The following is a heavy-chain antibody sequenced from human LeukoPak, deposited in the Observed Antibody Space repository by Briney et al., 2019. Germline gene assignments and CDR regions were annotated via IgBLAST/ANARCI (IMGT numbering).Heavy chain of an antibody. Sequence: SVKVSCKASGYTFTSYGISWVRQAPGQGLELMGWISAYNGNTNYAQKLQGRVTMTTDTSTSTVYLELWSLQSDDTAVYYCARDTATYSPDKYDSRPYYYGMDVWGQGTTVTVSS. CDR3: ARDTATYSPDKYDSRPYYYGMDV. CDR1: GYTFTSYG. J-gene: IGHJ6*02. D-gene: IGHD3-22*01. CDR2: ISAYNGNT. V-gene: IGHV1-18*01.